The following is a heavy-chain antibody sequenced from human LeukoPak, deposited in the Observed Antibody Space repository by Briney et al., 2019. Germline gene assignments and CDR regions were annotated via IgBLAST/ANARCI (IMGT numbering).Heavy chain of an antibody. J-gene: IGHJ5*02. CDR3: ARDSTPYSGGWYVYNWFDP. CDR1: GFTFSSYS. Sequence: GGSLRLSCAASGFTFSSYSMNWVRQAPGKGLEWVSSISSSSSNIYCADSVKGRFTISRDNAKNSLYLQMNSLRAEDTAVYYCARDSTPYSGGWYVYNWFDPWGQGTLVTVSS. V-gene: IGHV3-21*01. CDR2: ISSSSSNI. D-gene: IGHD6-19*01.